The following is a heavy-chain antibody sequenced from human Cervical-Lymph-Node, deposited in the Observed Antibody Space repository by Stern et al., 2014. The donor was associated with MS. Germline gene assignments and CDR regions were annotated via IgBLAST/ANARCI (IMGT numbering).Heavy chain of an antibody. CDR2: INPKSGGT. V-gene: IGHV1-2*02. D-gene: IGHD7-27*01. CDR3: AITGRTSHGLFDY. J-gene: IGHJ4*02. CDR1: GYIFTDYY. Sequence: QVQLVESGAEVKKPGASVKVSCKTSGYIFTDYYIHWVRQAPGQGLAWMGWINPKSGGTDYAERFQGRVTMTRDSSVRTANMEMNSLTSDDTAVYFCAITGRTSHGLFDYWGQGTLVTVSS.